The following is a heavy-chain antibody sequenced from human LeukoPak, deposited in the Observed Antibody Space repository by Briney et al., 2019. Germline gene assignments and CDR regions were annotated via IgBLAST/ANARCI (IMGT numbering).Heavy chain of an antibody. V-gene: IGHV4-34*01. Sequence: SETLFLTCAVYGGSFSGYYWSWIRQPPGKGLEWIGEINHSGNTNYNPSLKSRVTISVDTSKNQFSLKLSSVTAADTAVYYCARLNVLAGIDYWGQGTLVTVSS. D-gene: IGHD2-8*01. CDR2: INHSGNT. J-gene: IGHJ4*02. CDR1: GGSFSGYY. CDR3: ARLNVLAGIDY.